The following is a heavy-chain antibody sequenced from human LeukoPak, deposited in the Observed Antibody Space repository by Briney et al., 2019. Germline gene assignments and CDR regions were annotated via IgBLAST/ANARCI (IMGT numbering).Heavy chain of an antibody. Sequence: GGSLRLSCAASGFTFSSYAMSWVRQAPGKGLGWVSSVGGSGGNIFYADSVKGRFTISRDNSNNTLFLQMNSLRAGDTAVYYCAKGSYYYGSGSLFAGWGQGTLVTVSS. J-gene: IGHJ4*02. V-gene: IGHV3-23*01. CDR2: VGGSGGNI. D-gene: IGHD3-10*01. CDR1: GFTFSSYA. CDR3: AKGSYYYGSGSLFAG.